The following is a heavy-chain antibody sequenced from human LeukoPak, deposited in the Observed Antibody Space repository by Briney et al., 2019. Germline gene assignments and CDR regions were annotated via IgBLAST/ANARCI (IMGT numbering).Heavy chain of an antibody. CDR1: GGPISGSRSS. V-gene: IGHV4-39*01. Sequence: SETLSLTCTLSGGPISGSRSSWGAIRQPPGKGMVWIGGVLRSGTTYSNPSLKSRPTISVDTSKNQFSLKLSSVTAADTAVYYCARRDYSGDNPVLDYWGQGTLVTVSS. CDR3: ARRDYSGDNPVLDY. D-gene: IGHD4-23*01. J-gene: IGHJ4*02. CDR2: VLRSGTT.